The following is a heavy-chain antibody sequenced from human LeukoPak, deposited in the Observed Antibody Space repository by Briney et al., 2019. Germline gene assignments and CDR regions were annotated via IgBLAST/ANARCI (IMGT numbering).Heavy chain of an antibody. D-gene: IGHD4-17*01. J-gene: IGHJ4*02. CDR2: ISTTSSHI. CDR1: GFTFSSYS. V-gene: IGHV3-21*01. CDR3: ARVAYGDYYLDY. Sequence: GGSLRLSCAASGFTFSSYSMNWVRQAPGKGLEWVSSISTTSSHIYYADSVKGRFTVSRDYAKNSLFLQMTSLRAEDTAVYYCARVAYGDYYLDYWGQGTLVTVS.